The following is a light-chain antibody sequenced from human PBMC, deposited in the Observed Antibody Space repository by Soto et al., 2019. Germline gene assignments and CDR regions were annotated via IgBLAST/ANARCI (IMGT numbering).Light chain of an antibody. V-gene: IGKV1-17*01. CDR1: QGVGDR. CDR3: LQHNSFPFA. J-gene: IGKJ3*01. CDR2: TTS. Sequence: DIQMTQSPSSLSASVGDRVTITCRASQGVGDRLAWYQQKPGNAPKRLIHTTSILESGVPSRFSGSGSGTEFTLTISSLQPDDLATYYCLQHNSFPFAFGPGTRVDLK.